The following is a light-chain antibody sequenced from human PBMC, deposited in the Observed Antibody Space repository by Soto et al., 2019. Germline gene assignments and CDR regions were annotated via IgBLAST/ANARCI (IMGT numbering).Light chain of an antibody. Sequence: QSALTQPASVSGSPGQWITISCTGTSSDVGGYNYVSWYQQHPGKAPKLMIYEVSNRPSGVSNRFSGSKSGNTASLTISGLQAEDEADYYCSSYTSTSSLGVLGTGTKVTVL. CDR2: EVS. CDR3: SSYTSTSSLGV. CDR1: SSDVGGYNY. V-gene: IGLV2-14*03. J-gene: IGLJ1*01.